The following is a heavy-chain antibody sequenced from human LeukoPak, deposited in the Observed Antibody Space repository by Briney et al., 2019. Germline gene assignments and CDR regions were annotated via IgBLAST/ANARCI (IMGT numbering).Heavy chain of an antibody. CDR1: GYTFTSYY. CDR3: AGAGGSFDAFDI. V-gene: IGHV1-46*01. J-gene: IGHJ3*02. CDR2: INPSGGST. Sequence: ASVKVSCKASGYTFTSYYMHWVRQAPGQGLEWMGIINPSGGSTSYAQKFQGRVTMTRDTSTSTVYMELSSLRSEDTAVYYCAGAGGSFDAFDIWGQGTMVTVSS. D-gene: IGHD2-15*01.